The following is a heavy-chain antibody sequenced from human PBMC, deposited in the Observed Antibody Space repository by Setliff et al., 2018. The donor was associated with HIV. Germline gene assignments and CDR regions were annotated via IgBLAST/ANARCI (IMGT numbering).Heavy chain of an antibody. V-gene: IGHV4-39*01. CDR3: AGTIFGVGAYFDY. Sequence: PSETLSLTCTVSGDSISSSEYYWGWIRQPPGKGLEWIGNINYSGRTQYNPSLKSRVTISVDTSENQFSLKLSSVTAADTAIYYCAGTIFGVGAYFDYWGQGTLVTVSS. CDR1: GDSISSSEYY. D-gene: IGHD3-3*01. J-gene: IGHJ4*02. CDR2: INYSGRT.